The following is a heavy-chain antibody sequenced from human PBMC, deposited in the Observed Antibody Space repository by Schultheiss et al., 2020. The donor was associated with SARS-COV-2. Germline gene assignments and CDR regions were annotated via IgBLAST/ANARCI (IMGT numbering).Heavy chain of an antibody. Sequence: GESLKISCAASGFTFSSYSMNWVRQAPGKGLEWVSYISSSSSTIYYADSVKGRFTISRDNAKNSLYLQMNSLRAEDTAVYYCAGEPYCGGDCYRSIWGQGTMVTVSS. V-gene: IGHV3-48*01. D-gene: IGHD2-21*02. CDR3: AGEPYCGGDCYRSI. J-gene: IGHJ3*02. CDR2: ISSSSSTI. CDR1: GFTFSSYS.